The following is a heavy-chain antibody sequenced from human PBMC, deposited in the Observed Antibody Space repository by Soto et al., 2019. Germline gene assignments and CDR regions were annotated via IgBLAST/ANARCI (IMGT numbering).Heavy chain of an antibody. D-gene: IGHD2-2*01. Sequence: QVQLVQSGAEVKKPGASVKVSCKTSGYTFTSHGISWVRQAPGQGLEWMGWISAYNGNTNYAQKLQVRVTMTTDTPTSTAYMELRSLRSDDTAVYYCARTYCSSARCYSDYWGQGTLVTVSS. CDR1: GYTFTSHG. CDR2: ISAYNGNT. CDR3: ARTYCSSARCYSDY. V-gene: IGHV1-18*04. J-gene: IGHJ4*02.